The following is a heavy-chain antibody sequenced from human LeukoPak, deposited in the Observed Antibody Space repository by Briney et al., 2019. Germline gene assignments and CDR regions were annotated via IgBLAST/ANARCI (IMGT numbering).Heavy chain of an antibody. CDR2: ISAYNGNT. Sequence: ASVKVSCKASGGTFSSYGISWVRQAPGQGLEWMGWISAYNGNTNYAQKLQGRVTMTTDTSTSTAYMELRSLRSDDTAVYYCARDLEPLRDSRRDGYTLGDWGQGTLVTVSS. D-gene: IGHD5-24*01. CDR1: GGTFSSYG. V-gene: IGHV1-18*01. CDR3: ARDLEPLRDSRRDGYTLGD. J-gene: IGHJ4*02.